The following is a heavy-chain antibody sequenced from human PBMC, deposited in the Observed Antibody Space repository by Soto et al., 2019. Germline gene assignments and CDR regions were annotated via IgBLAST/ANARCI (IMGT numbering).Heavy chain of an antibody. D-gene: IGHD5-12*01. CDR2: ISGSGATT. CDR3: AKKGALRPFNHFYELDV. J-gene: IGHJ6*02. Sequence: EVQLLESGGGLVQRGGSLRLSCAASGFTFSSCAMGWVRQAPGKGLEWVSSISGSGATTYYADSVKGRFTISRDNSRDTLDLEINNVGGDDTAVYYCAKKGALRPFNHFYELDVWGQGTTVTVSS. V-gene: IGHV3-23*01. CDR1: GFTFSSCA.